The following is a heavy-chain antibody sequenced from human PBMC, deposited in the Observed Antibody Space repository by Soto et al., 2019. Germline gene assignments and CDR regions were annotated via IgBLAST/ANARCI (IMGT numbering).Heavy chain of an antibody. CDR3: ATRITVFGLLIPPFDP. Sequence: AETLSLTCAVYGGSVNGYYWNGIRQPPGKGLERIGEINHTGGTHYNPSLKSRVTMSVDTSKNQFSLRLSSVTAADTAIYYCATRITVFGLLIPPFDPWGQGTQVTVSS. D-gene: IGHD3-3*01. V-gene: IGHV4-34*01. J-gene: IGHJ5*02. CDR1: GGSVNGYY. CDR2: INHTGGT.